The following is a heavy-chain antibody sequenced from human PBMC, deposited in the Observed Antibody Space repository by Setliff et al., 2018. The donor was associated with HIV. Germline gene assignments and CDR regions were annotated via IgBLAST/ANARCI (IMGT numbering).Heavy chain of an antibody. D-gene: IGHD2-21*02. J-gene: IGHJ5*02. CDR2: ISAYNGNT. V-gene: IGHV1-18*01. CDR3: ARRVVTKGGWFDP. CDR1: GYTFTNYG. Sequence: ASVKVSCKASGYTFTNYGISWVRQAPGQGLEWIGWISAYNGNTNYEQKPQDRVTMTTDTTTTTAYMELRSLRSDDTAVYYCARRVVTKGGWFDPWGQGTLVTVSS.